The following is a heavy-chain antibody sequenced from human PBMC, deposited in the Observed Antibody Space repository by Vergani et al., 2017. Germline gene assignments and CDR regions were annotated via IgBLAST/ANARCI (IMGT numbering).Heavy chain of an antibody. J-gene: IGHJ6*02. CDR1: GFTFSSYA. D-gene: IGHD2-21*02. CDR3: ARVGDLAYCGGDCYSVNYYYYGMDV. CDR2: INSDGSST. Sequence: EVQLVESGGGLVQPGGSLRLSCAASGFTFSSYAMSWVRQAPGKGLEWVSRINSDGSSTSYADSVKGRFTISRDNAKNTLYLQMNSLRAEDTAVYYCARVGDLAYCGGDCYSVNYYYYGMDVWGQGTTVTVSS. V-gene: IGHV3-74*01.